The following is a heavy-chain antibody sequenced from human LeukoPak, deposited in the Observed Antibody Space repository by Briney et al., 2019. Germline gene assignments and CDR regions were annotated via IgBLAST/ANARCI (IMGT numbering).Heavy chain of an antibody. D-gene: IGHD3-10*01. CDR2: IYSGGSA. CDR3: AKDQYYSGSGGFDY. CDR1: GFTVSSNY. Sequence: GGSLRLSCAASGFTVSSNYMSWVRQAPGKGLEWVSVIYSGGSAYYADSVKGRFTISRDHSKNTLYLQMNSLRVEDTAVYYCAKDQYYSGSGGFDYWGQGALVTVSS. J-gene: IGHJ4*02. V-gene: IGHV3-53*01.